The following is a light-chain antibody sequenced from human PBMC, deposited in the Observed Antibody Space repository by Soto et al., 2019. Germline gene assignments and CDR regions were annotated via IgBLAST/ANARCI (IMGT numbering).Light chain of an antibody. CDR2: DAS. CDR1: QSISRW. J-gene: IGKJ5*01. Sequence: DIQMTQSPSTLSASVGDRVTITCRASQSISRWLAWHQQKPGKAPRLLIYDASNLQRGVPSRFSGSGSGTEFTLTISSLQPDDFATYYCQQRSNWPITFGQGTRLEIK. CDR3: QQRSNWPIT. V-gene: IGKV1-5*01.